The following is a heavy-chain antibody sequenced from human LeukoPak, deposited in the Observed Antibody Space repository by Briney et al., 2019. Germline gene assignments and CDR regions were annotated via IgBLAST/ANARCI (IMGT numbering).Heavy chain of an antibody. J-gene: IGHJ4*02. CDR1: GFTFSSYW. D-gene: IGHD5-24*01. Sequence: PGGSLRLSCAASGFTFSSYWMSWVRQAPGKGLEWVANIKQDGSEKYYVDSVKGRFTISRDNAKNSLYLQMNSLRAEDTAVYYCARVRERWLQSKLLYFVYWGQGTLVTVSS. CDR3: ARVRERWLQSKLLYFVY. V-gene: IGHV3-7*01. CDR2: IKQDGSEK.